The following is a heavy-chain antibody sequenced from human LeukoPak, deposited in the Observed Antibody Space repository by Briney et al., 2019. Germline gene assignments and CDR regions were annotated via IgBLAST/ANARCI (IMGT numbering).Heavy chain of an antibody. CDR1: GGSFSGYY. Sequence: PSETLSLTCAVYGGSFSGYYWSWIRQPPGKGLEWIGEINHSGSTNYNPSLKSRVTISVDTSKNQFSLKLSSVAAADTAVYYCARDRVSSSWPIYYYYYMDVWGKGTTVTVSS. V-gene: IGHV4-34*01. D-gene: IGHD6-13*01. CDR3: ARDRVSSSWPIYYYYYMDV. CDR2: INHSGST. J-gene: IGHJ6*03.